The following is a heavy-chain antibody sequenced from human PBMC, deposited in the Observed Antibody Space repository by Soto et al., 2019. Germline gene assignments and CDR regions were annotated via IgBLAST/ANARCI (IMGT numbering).Heavy chain of an antibody. CDR2: TYYRSKWYN. CDR1: GDSVSSNSAA. CDR3: AKELIVVVPAAIQRWGNAFDI. J-gene: IGHJ3*02. D-gene: IGHD2-2*02. V-gene: IGHV6-1*01. Sequence: SQTLSLTCAISGDSVSSNSAAWNWIRQSPSRGLEWLGRTYYRSKWYNDYAVSVKSRITINPDTSKNQFSLQLNSVTPEDTAVYYCAKELIVVVPAAIQRWGNAFDIWGQGTMVTVSS.